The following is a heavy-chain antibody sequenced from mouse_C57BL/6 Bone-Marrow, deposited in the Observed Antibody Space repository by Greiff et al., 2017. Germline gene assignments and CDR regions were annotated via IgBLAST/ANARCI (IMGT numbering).Heavy chain of an antibody. CDR1: GYAFSSYW. J-gene: IGHJ2*01. V-gene: IGHV1-80*01. CDR3: ARLIYYGSSYGGY. Sequence: LVESGASVKISCKASGYAFSSYWMNWVKQRPGKGLEWIGQIYPGDGDTNYNGKFKGKATLTADKSSSTAYMQLSSLTSEDSAVYFCARLIYYGSSYGGYWGQGTTLTVSS. D-gene: IGHD1-1*01. CDR2: IYPGDGDT.